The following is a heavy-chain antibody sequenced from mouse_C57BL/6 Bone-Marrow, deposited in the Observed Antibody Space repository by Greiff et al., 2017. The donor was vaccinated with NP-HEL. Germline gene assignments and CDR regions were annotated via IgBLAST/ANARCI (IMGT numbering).Heavy chain of an antibody. J-gene: IGHJ3*01. CDR3: ARDYYGSSYGGWFAY. CDR2: ILPRSGNT. CDR1: GYTFTSYG. Sequence: VQLQQSGAELARPGASVTLSCKASGYTFTSYGLSWVKQRTGQGLVWIGEILPRSGNTYYNEQFKGKAPLTADKYSRTAYMELRSLTSEDSAVYFCARDYYGSSYGGWFAYWGQGTLVTVSA. V-gene: IGHV1-81*01. D-gene: IGHD1-1*01.